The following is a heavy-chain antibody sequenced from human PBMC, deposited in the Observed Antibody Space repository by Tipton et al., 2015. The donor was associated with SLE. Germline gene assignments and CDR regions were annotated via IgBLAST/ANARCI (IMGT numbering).Heavy chain of an antibody. Sequence: VQLVQSGAEVKKSGASVKVSCKASGYTFTSYGISWVRQAPGQGIEWMGWISTYNGNTNYAQKLQGRVTMTTDTSTSTASMDLRSLRSDDTAVYYWARANPFYSGYDFDYWGQGTLVTVSS. CDR1: GYTFTSYG. CDR2: ISTYNGNT. CDR3: ARANPFYSGYDFDY. V-gene: IGHV1-18*01. D-gene: IGHD5-12*01. J-gene: IGHJ4*02.